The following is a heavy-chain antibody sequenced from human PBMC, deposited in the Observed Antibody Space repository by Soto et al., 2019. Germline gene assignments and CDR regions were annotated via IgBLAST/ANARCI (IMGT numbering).Heavy chain of an antibody. J-gene: IGHJ2*01. V-gene: IGHV1-8*01. CDR3: ARGGDIVLMVYAIQGYFDL. CDR2: MNPNSGNT. Sequence: ASVKVSCKASGYTFTSYDINWVRQATGQGLEWMGWMNPNSGNTGYAQKFQGRVTMTRNTSISTAYMELSSLRSEDTAVYYCARGGDIVLMVYAIQGYFDLWGRGTLVTVSS. CDR1: GYTFTSYD. D-gene: IGHD2-8*01.